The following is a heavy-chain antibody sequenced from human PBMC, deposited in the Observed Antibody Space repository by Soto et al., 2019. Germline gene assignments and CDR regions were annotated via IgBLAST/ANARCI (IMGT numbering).Heavy chain of an antibody. CDR3: ARDPPFYGSGSPHNYYYGMDV. D-gene: IGHD3-10*01. Sequence: ASVKVSCKASGGTFSSYAISWVRQAPGQGLEWMGGIIPIFGTANYAQKFQGRVTITADESTSTAYMELSSLRSEDTAVYYCARDPPFYGSGSPHNYYYGMDVWGQGTTVTVSS. V-gene: IGHV1-69*13. CDR1: GGTFSSYA. J-gene: IGHJ6*02. CDR2: IIPIFGTA.